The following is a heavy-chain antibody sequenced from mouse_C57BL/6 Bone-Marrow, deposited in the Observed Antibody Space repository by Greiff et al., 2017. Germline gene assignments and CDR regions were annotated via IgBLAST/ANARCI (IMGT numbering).Heavy chain of an antibody. CDR1: GYTFTDHT. D-gene: IGHD1-1*01. J-gene: IGHJ4*01. Sequence: QVQLQQSDAELVKPGASVKISCKVSGYTFTDHTIHWMKQRPEQGLEWIGYIYPRDGSTKYNEKFKGKATLTADKSSSTAYMQLNSLTSEDSAVYFCAYLLYYYGILYAMDYWGQGTSVTVSS. V-gene: IGHV1-78*01. CDR2: IYPRDGST. CDR3: AYLLYYYGILYAMDY.